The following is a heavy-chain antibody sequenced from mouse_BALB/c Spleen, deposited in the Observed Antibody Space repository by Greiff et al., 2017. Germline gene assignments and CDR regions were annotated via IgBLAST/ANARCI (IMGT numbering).Heavy chain of an antibody. CDR1: GYTFTDYN. J-gene: IGHJ4*01. CDR3: ARWDLLPTTVVNAMDY. CDR2: INPNNGGT. D-gene: IGHD1-1*01. Sequence: VQLQQSGPELVKPGASVKIPCKASGYTFTDYNMDWVKQSHGKSLEWIGDINPNNGGTIYNQKFKGKATLTVDKSSSTAYVELRSLTSEDTAVYYCARWDLLPTTVVNAMDYWGQGTSVTVSS. V-gene: IGHV1-18*01.